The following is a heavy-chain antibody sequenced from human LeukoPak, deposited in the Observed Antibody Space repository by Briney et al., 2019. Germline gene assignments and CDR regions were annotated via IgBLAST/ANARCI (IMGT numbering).Heavy chain of an antibody. V-gene: IGHV3-23*01. CDR3: AKDVMITFGGVIALDY. D-gene: IGHD3-16*02. J-gene: IGHJ4*02. CDR1: GFTFSSYA. Sequence: GGSLRLSCAASGFTFSSYAMSWVRQAPGKGLEWVSTMSGSGGSTYYADSVKGRFTISRDNSKNTLYLQMNSLRAEDTAVYYCAKDVMITFGGVIALDYWGQGTLVTVSS. CDR2: MSGSGGST.